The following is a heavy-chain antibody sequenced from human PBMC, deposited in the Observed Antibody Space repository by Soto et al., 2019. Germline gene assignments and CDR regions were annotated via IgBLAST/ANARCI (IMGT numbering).Heavy chain of an antibody. CDR3: ARDFAYFDS. Sequence: PSETLSLTCNVTGDSIKTHYWRWIRQPPGKGLEWIGYVYHTGRTSYNPSLKSRVSISMDTAKNQFSLDLDSVTAADTAGYFCARDFAYFDSWGQGTLVTVSS. V-gene: IGHV4-59*11. D-gene: IGHD3-3*01. CDR1: GDSIKTHY. CDR2: VYHTGRT. J-gene: IGHJ4*02.